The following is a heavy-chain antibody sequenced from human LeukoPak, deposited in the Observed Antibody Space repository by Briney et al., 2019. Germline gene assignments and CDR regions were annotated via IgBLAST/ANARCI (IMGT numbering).Heavy chain of an antibody. CDR2: IKSKTDGGTT. J-gene: IGHJ6*02. CDR1: GFTFSNAW. V-gene: IGHV3-15*01. D-gene: IGHD2-21*01. Sequence: GGSLRLSCAASGFTFSNAWMSWVRQAPGKGLEWVGRIKSKTDGGTTDYAAPVKGRFTISRDDSKNTLYLQMNSLKTEDTAVYYCTTDLLGLPGGYYCYGMDVWGQGTTVTVSS. CDR3: TTDLLGLPGGYYCYGMDV.